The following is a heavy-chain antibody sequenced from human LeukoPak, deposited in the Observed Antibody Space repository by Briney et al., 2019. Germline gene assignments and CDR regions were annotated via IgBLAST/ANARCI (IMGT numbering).Heavy chain of an antibody. CDR2: ISYDGSNK. CDR3: ASMHSSSPPYYYYYMDV. V-gene: IGHV3-30*03. D-gene: IGHD6-6*01. J-gene: IGHJ6*03. Sequence: GGSLRLSCAASGFTFSSYGMHWVRQAPGKGLEWVAVISYDGSNKYYADSVKGRFTISRDNSKNTLYLQMNSLRAEDTAVYYCASMHSSSPPYYYYYMDVWGKGTTVTVSS. CDR1: GFTFSSYG.